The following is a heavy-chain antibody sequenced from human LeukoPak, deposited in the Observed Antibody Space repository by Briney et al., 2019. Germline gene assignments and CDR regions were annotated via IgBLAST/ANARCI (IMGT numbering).Heavy chain of an antibody. J-gene: IGHJ5*02. CDR2: ISHTGLT. CDR3: ARVPDITARPCDT. D-gene: IGHD1-1*01. CDR1: GGSFSDYY. V-gene: IGHV4-34*01. Sequence: PSETLSLTCAVYGGSFSDYYWTLIRQTPGKGLEWIGEISHTGLTGSNPSLKSRVTIFVDPSKKQFSLRMTSVTAADTGVYYCARVPDITARPCDTWGPGTLATVSS.